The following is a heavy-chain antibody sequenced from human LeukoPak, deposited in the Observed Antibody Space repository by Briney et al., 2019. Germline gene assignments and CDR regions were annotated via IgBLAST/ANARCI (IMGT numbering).Heavy chain of an antibody. CDR1: GYTFTSYG. J-gene: IGHJ4*02. CDR3: ARDRYLYSYGGAPDY. CDR2: ISAYNGNT. D-gene: IGHD5-18*01. Sequence: ASVKVSCKASGYTFTSYGISWVRRAPGQGLEWMGWISAYNGNTNYAQKLQGRVTMTTDTSTSTAYMELRSLRSDDTAVYYCARDRYLYSYGGAPDYWGQGTLVTVSS. V-gene: IGHV1-18*01.